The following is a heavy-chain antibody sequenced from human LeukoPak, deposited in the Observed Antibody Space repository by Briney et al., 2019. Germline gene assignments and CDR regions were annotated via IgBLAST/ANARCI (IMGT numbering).Heavy chain of an antibody. CDR2: INPNSGGT. D-gene: IGHD3-10*01. CDR1: RYTFTGYY. CDR3: ASNLYGSGSFYGRFDY. J-gene: IGHJ4*02. Sequence: ASVSVSRKSSRYTFTGYYMHSVRQAPGQGLEWMGWINPNSGGTNYAQKFQGRVTMTRDRFISTAYMELSRLRSDDTAVYYCASNLYGSGSFYGRFDYWGQGTLVTVSS. V-gene: IGHV1-2*02.